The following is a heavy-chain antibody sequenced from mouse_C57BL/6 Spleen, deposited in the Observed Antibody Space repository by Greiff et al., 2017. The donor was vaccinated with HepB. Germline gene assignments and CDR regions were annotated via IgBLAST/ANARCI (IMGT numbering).Heavy chain of an antibody. CDR2: ISSGSSTI. CDR3: ARGRYDGYYRYFDV. CDR1: GFTFSDYG. Sequence: EVQLVESGGGLVKPGGSLKLSCAASGFTFSDYGMHWVRQAPEKGLEWVAYISSGSSTIYYADTVKGRFTISRDNAKNTLFLQMTSLRSEDTAMYYCARGRYDGYYRYFDVWGTGTTVTVSS. J-gene: IGHJ1*03. D-gene: IGHD2-3*01. V-gene: IGHV5-17*01.